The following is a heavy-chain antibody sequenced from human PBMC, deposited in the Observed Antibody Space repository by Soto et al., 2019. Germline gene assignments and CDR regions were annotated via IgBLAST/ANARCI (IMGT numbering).Heavy chain of an antibody. D-gene: IGHD3-3*01. CDR1: GYPVTAYY. CDR2: INPATGAA. CDR3: ARGGGVGVAGSAAFDM. Sequence: QLHLVQSGAVVKKPGASVTVSCSASGYPVTAYYMHWVRQAPGRGLEWMGGINPATGAAKYTQTFQGRVTMTRDTSPSTVFMELSGLASGDPAVFYWARGGGVGVAGSAAFDMWGQGTLVTVSS. J-gene: IGHJ3*02. V-gene: IGHV1-2*02.